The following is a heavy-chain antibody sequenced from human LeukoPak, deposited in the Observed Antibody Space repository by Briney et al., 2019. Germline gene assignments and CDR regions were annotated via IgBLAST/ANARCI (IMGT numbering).Heavy chain of an antibody. D-gene: IGHD2-2*02. J-gene: IGHJ4*02. Sequence: GGSLRLSCAASGFTFSSYAMNWVRQAPGKGLEWVSTISGSGGTTYYADSVKGRFTISRDNSKNTLYLQVNSLRADDTAVYYCATLRYCSSTSCYSDLVYWGQGTLVTVSS. V-gene: IGHV3-23*01. CDR2: ISGSGGTT. CDR1: GFTFSSYA. CDR3: ATLRYCSSTSCYSDLVY.